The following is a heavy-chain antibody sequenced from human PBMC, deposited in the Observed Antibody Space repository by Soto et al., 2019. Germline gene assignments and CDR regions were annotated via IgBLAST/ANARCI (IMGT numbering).Heavy chain of an antibody. Sequence: QVQLVQSGAEVKKPGSSVKVSCKASGGTFSSYTISWVRQAPGQGLEWMGRIIPILGIANYAQKFQGRVTITADKSTSTAYMELSSLRSKDTAVYYCARGLYYYGSGANPDFHSWFDPWGQGTLVTVSS. CDR1: GGTFSSYT. J-gene: IGHJ5*02. CDR2: IIPILGIA. CDR3: ARGLYYYGSGANPDFHSWFDP. V-gene: IGHV1-69*02. D-gene: IGHD3-10*01.